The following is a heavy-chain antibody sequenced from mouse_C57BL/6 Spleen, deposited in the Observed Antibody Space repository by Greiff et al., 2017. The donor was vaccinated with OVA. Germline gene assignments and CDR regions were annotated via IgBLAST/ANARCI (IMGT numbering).Heavy chain of an antibody. J-gene: IGHJ1*03. CDR2: IDPENGDT. V-gene: IGHV14-4*01. D-gene: IGHD1-1*01. CDR3: TTSRYGSSYGYCDV. CDR1: GFNIKDDY. Sequence: EVQLQQSGAELVRPGASVKLSCTASGFNIKDDYMHWVKQRPEQGLEWIGWIDPENGDTEYASKFQGKATITADTSSNTAYLQLSSLTSEDTAVYYCTTSRYGSSYGYCDVWGTGTTVTVSS.